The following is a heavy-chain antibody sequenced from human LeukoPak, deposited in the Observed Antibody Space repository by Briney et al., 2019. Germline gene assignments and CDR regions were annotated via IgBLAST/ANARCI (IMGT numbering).Heavy chain of an antibody. V-gene: IGHV4-39*01. J-gene: IGHJ4*02. CDR1: GGSISSSSYY. D-gene: IGHD3-16*02. CDR3: ARQVDYVWGGYRYYDY. CDR2: IYYSGST. Sequence: SETLSLTCTVSGGSISSSSYYWGWIRQPPGKGLEWIGSIYYSGSTYYNPSLKSRVTISVDTSKNQFSLKLSSVTAADTAVYYCARQVDYVWGGYRYYDYWGQGTLVTVSS.